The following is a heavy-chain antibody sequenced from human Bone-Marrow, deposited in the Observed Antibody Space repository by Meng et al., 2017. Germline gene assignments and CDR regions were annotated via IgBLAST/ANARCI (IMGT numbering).Heavy chain of an antibody. D-gene: IGHD3-10*01. CDR1: GCPISSYY. Sequence: SETLSLTCTVSGCPISSYYWSWIRQPAGKGLEWIGRIDTSGSTNYNPSPKSRVTMSVDTSKNQFSLTLISVTAADTAVYYCARERYSYGSGSYMDAFDIWGQGTLVTVSS. V-gene: IGHV4-4*07. CDR3: ARERYSYGSGSYMDAFDI. J-gene: IGHJ3*02. CDR2: IDTSGST.